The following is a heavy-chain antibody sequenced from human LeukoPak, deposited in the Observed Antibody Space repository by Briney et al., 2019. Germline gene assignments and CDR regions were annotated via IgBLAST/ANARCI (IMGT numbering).Heavy chain of an antibody. CDR1: GFTSSDYT. CDR3: ARDRYCVSTNCPYDC. J-gene: IGHJ4*02. D-gene: IGHD2-2*01. V-gene: IGHV3-23*01. Sequence: GGSLRLSCAASGFTSSDYTMNWVRQSPGKGLEWVSGISVSDDSTYYADSVKGRFTISRDTSNNMLYLQMNSPRAEDTAVYYCARDRYCVSTNCPYDCWGQGTPVTVSS. CDR2: ISVSDDST.